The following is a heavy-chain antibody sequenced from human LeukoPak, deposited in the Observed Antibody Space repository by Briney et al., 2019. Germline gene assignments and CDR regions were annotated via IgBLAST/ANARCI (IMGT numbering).Heavy chain of an antibody. D-gene: IGHD2-2*01. CDR2: IKEDGSEK. CDR1: GFSFSTYW. Sequence: GGSLRLSCVASGFSFSTYWMSWVRQAPGKGLEWVANIKEDGSEKYYVDSVKGRFTISRDNAKNSLYLQMNSLRAEDTAVYYCARDSIVVVPAAIGNWFDPWGQGTLVTVSS. J-gene: IGHJ5*02. CDR3: ARDSIVVVPAAIGNWFDP. V-gene: IGHV3-7*01.